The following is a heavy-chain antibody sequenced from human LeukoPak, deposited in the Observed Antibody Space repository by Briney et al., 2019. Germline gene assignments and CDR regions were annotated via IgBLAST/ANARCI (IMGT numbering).Heavy chain of an antibody. Sequence: GGSLRLSCAASGFTFSSYSMNWVRQAPGKGREWGSYISSSSSTIYYADSVKGRFTISRDNAKNSLYLQMNSLRAEDTAVYYCARDSHQLLFRALDYWGQGTLVTVSS. CDR2: ISSSSSTI. CDR1: GFTFSSYS. CDR3: ARDSHQLLFRALDY. J-gene: IGHJ4*02. V-gene: IGHV3-48*04. D-gene: IGHD2-2*01.